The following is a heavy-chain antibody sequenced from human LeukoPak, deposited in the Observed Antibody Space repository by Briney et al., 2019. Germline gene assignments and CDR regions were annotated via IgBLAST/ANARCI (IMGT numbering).Heavy chain of an antibody. V-gene: IGHV3-53*01. Sequence: GGSLSLSCAASGFTVSSNYMSWVRQAPGKGLEWVSVIYSGGSTYYADSVKGRFTISRDNSKNTLYLQMNSLRAEDTAVYYCARVLGRYWYFDLWAVAPWSLSPQ. CDR2: IYSGGST. CDR1: GFTVSSNY. D-gene: IGHD3-16*01. J-gene: IGHJ2*01. CDR3: ARVLGRYWYFDL.